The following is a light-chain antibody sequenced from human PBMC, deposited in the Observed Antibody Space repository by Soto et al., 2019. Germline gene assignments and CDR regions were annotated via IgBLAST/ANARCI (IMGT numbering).Light chain of an antibody. V-gene: IGKV3-15*01. CDR1: HTISSSY. J-gene: IGKJ1*01. Sequence: EIVLTQSPGTLSLSPGERATLSCRASHTISSSYLAWYQQKPGQAPRLLIYGASTRATGIPARFSGSGSGTEFTLTISSLQSEDFAVYYCQQYNNWGTFGQGTKVEIK. CDR2: GAS. CDR3: QQYNNWGT.